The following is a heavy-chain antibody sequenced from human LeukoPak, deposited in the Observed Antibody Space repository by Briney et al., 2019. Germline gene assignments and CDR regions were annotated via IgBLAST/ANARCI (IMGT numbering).Heavy chain of an antibody. D-gene: IGHD3-22*01. CDR3: ATGVYYDSSRYAFDI. Sequence: GASLKVSCKVSGYALTELSMHWVRHAPRKGLEWGGGFDPEDGETIYAQKFQGRVTMTEDKSTDTDYMELSSLRSEDTAVCYCATGVYYDSSRYAFDIWGQGTMVTVSS. CDR1: GYALTELS. V-gene: IGHV1-24*01. J-gene: IGHJ3*02. CDR2: FDPEDGET.